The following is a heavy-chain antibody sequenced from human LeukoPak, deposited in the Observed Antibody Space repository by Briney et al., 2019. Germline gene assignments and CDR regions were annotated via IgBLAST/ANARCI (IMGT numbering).Heavy chain of an antibody. J-gene: IGHJ4*02. CDR1: GFTFIIYS. Sequence: GGSLRLSCAAAGFTFIIYSMSWVRQAPGKGLEWITYIDGSSANIYYADSVKGRFTTSRDNAKNSVYLHMNSLRAEDTAVYYCATYGRDGYKGFYWGQGTLVTVSS. CDR2: IDGSSANI. V-gene: IGHV3-48*04. D-gene: IGHD5-24*01. CDR3: ATYGRDGYKGFY.